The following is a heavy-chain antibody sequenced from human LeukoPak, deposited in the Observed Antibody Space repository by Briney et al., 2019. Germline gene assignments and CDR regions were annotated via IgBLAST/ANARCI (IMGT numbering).Heavy chain of an antibody. J-gene: IGHJ6*02. CDR2: MNPNSGNT. Sequence: ASVKVSCKASGYTFTSYDINWVRQATGQGLEWMGWMNPNSGNTGYAQKFQGRVTMTRNTSISTAYMELSSLRSKDTAVYYCARWVELLWFGERGYGMDVWGQGTTVTVSS. CDR1: GYTFTSYD. CDR3: ARWVELLWFGERGYGMDV. V-gene: IGHV1-8*01. D-gene: IGHD3-10*01.